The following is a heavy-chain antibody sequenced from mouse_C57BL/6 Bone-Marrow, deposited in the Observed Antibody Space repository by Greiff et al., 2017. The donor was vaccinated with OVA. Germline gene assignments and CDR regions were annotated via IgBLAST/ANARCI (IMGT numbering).Heavy chain of an antibody. J-gene: IGHJ3*01. CDR1: GYTFTSYW. V-gene: IGHV1-69*01. CDR3: ARGEVAY. Sequence: QVQLQQPGAELVMPGASVKLSCKASGYTFTSYWMHWVKQRPGQGLEWIGEIDPSDSYTHYNQKFKGKSTLTVDKSSSTAYMQLSSLTSEDSAVYYCARGEVAYWGQGTLVTVSA. CDR2: IDPSDSYT.